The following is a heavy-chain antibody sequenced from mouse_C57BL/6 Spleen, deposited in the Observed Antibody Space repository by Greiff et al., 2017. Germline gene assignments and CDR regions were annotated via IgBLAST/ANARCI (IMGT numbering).Heavy chain of an antibody. Sequence: VQLVESGGDLVKPGGSLKLSCAASGFTFSSYGMSWVRHTPDKRLEWVATISSGGSYTYYPDSVKGRFTISRDNAKNTLYLQMSSLKSEDTAMYYCARQEGPFAYWGQGTLVTVSA. CDR2: ISSGGSYT. CDR1: GFTFSSYG. CDR3: ARQEGPFAY. J-gene: IGHJ3*01. V-gene: IGHV5-6*01.